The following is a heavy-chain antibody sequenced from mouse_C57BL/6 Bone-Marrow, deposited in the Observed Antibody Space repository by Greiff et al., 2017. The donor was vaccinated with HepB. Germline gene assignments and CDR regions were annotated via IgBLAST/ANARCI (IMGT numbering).Heavy chain of an antibody. CDR1: GFPITSGYY. D-gene: IGHD3-2*02. CDR3: AGSLHSSGYGFAY. J-gene: IGHJ3*01. CDR2: ITHSGET. Sequence: QVQLKESGPGLVKPSQSLFLTCSITGFPITSGYYWIWIRQSPGKPLEWMGYITHSGETFYNPSLQSPISITRETSKNQFFLQLNSVTTEDTAMYYCAGSLHSSGYGFAYWGQGTLVTVSA. V-gene: IGHV12-3*01.